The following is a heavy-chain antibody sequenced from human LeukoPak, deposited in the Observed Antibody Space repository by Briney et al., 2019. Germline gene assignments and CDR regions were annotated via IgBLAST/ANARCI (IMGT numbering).Heavy chain of an antibody. D-gene: IGHD4-17*01. CDR1: GGSISSSSYY. CDR2: IYYSGST. Sequence: SETLSLTCTVSGGSISSSSYYWGWIRQPPGKGLEWIGSIYYSGSTYYNPSLKSRVTISLDTSKNQFSLKLSSVTAADTAVYYCTRTVTSKTYYFDYWGQGTLVTVAS. J-gene: IGHJ4*02. V-gene: IGHV4-39*07. CDR3: TRTVTSKTYYFDY.